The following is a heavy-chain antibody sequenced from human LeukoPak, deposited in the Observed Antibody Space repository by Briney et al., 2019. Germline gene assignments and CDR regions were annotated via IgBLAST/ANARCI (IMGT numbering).Heavy chain of an antibody. D-gene: IGHD3-22*01. CDR1: GYTFTSYG. J-gene: IGHJ4*02. CDR2: ISAYNGNT. V-gene: IGHV1-18*01. CDR3: ARKATYYYDSSGYFPPQEYFDY. Sequence: ASVKVSCKASGYTFTSYGISWVRQAPGQGLEWMGWISAYNGNTNYAQKLQGRVTMTTDTSTSTAYMELRSLRSDDTAVYYCARKATYYYDSSGYFPPQEYFDYWGQGTLVTVSS.